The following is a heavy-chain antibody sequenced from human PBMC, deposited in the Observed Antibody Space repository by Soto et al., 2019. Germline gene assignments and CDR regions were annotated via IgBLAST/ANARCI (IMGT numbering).Heavy chain of an antibody. Sequence: SCAASGFTFSSYGMHWVRPAPGKGLEWVALIWFDGSDKYYTEAVKGRFTISRDNSKSTLYLQMNSLRAEDTAVYYCARLYCSASSCYSVGAFDIRGQGTMVIVSS. CDR3: ARLYCSASSCYSVGAFDI. CDR1: GFTFSSYG. D-gene: IGHD2-15*01. V-gene: IGHV3-33*01. J-gene: IGHJ3*02. CDR2: IWFDGSDK.